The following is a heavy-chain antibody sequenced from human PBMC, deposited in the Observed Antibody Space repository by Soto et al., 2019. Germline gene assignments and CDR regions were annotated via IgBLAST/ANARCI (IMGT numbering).Heavy chain of an antibody. J-gene: IGHJ4*02. CDR1: GFTFSSYA. CDR2: IGESGTPT. D-gene: IGHD1-7*01. Sequence: EVQLLESGGGLVQPGGSLRLSCAASGFTFSSYAMKWVRQAPGKGLEWVSLIGESGTPTYYADSVKGRFTIARDNSGNTLFLQMNSLRAEDTAVYYCAKDHRWNYFFRYDYWGQGTLVTVSS. CDR3: AKDHRWNYFFRYDY. V-gene: IGHV3-23*01.